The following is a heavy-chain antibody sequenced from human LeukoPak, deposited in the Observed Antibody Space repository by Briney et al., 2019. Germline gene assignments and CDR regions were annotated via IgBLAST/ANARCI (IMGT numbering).Heavy chain of an antibody. CDR3: ARDRVTCSSASCQMHSNY. Sequence: GGSLRLSCRASGFSFINYAVSWVRQAPGKGLEWVSGISGSGDSTYYADSVKGRFTISRDNSKNTLYLQMNSLRAEDTAVYFCARDRVTCSSASCQMHSNYWAQGALVTVSS. J-gene: IGHJ4*02. CDR2: ISGSGDST. D-gene: IGHD2-2*01. V-gene: IGHV3-23*01. CDR1: GFSFINYA.